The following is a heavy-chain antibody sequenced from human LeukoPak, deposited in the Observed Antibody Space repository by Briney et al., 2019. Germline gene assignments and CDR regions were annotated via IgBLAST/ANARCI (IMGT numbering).Heavy chain of an antibody. J-gene: IGHJ4*02. CDR3: AKVRGSSGYSYYFDY. CDR2: LRGSGGST. CDR1: GFTFSSYA. V-gene: IGHV3-23*01. Sequence: GCLRLSCAASGFTFSSYAMTWVRQAPGKGLEWVSTLRGSGGSTYYADSVKGRFTISRDNSKNTLYLHMSSLRAEDTAVYYCAKVRGSSGYSYYFDYWGQGTLVTASP. D-gene: IGHD3-22*01.